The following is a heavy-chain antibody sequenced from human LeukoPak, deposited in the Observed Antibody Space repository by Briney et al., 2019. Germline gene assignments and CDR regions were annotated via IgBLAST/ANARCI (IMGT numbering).Heavy chain of an antibody. CDR2: IYYSGST. V-gene: IGHV4-39*07. CDR3: ARGGWSVDY. Sequence: SETLSLTCTVSGGSISSSSYYWGWIRQPPGKGLEWIGSIYYSGSTNYNPSLKSRVTISVDTSKNHFSLRLTSVTAADTAVYYCARGGWSVDYWGQGTLVTVSS. CDR1: GGSISSSSYY. D-gene: IGHD6-19*01. J-gene: IGHJ4*02.